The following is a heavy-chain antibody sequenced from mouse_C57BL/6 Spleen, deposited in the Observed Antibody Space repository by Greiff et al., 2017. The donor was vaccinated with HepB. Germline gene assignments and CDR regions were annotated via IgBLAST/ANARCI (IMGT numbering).Heavy chain of an antibody. CDR3: ASTAQATDYAMDY. Sequence: QVQLKESGAELMKPGASVKLSCKATGYTFTGYWIEWVKQRPGHGLEWIGEILPGSGSTNHNEKFKGKATFTADTSSNTAYMQLSSLTTEDSAIYYCASTAQATDYAMDYWGQGTSVTVSS. D-gene: IGHD3-2*02. V-gene: IGHV1-9*01. CDR1: GYTFTGYW. J-gene: IGHJ4*01. CDR2: ILPGSGST.